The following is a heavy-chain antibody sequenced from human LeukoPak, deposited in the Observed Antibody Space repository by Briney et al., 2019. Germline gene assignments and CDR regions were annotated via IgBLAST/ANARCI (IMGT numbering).Heavy chain of an antibody. CDR3: ARFNYDSLGSY. CDR1: GFTVSSNY. D-gene: IGHD3-22*01. Sequence: GGSLRLSCAASGFTVSSNYMSWVRQAPGKGLEWVSVIYSGGSTYYADSVKGRFTISRDNSKNTLYLQMNSLRAEDMAVYYCARFNYDSLGSYWGQGTLVTVSS. J-gene: IGHJ4*02. CDR2: IYSGGST. V-gene: IGHV3-53*01.